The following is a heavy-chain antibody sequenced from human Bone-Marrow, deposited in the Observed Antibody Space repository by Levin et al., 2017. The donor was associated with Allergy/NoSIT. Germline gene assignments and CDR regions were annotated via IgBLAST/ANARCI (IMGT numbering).Heavy chain of an antibody. D-gene: IGHD3-3*01. J-gene: IGHJ4*02. CDR1: GGSISSGGYY. V-gene: IGHV4-31*03. Sequence: SQTLSLTCTVSGGSISSGGYYWNWIRQVPGKGLEWIGYTYSSGSAYYNPSLQSRFTISVDKSKNRFSLNVNSVTAADTAVYYCARAQIFYNSWSGIHWGQGMLVTVSS. CDR2: TYSSGSA. CDR3: ARAQIFYNSWSGIH.